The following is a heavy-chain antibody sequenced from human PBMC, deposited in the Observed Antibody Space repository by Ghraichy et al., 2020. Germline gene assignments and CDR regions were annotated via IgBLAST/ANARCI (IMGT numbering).Heavy chain of an antibody. J-gene: IGHJ4*02. CDR3: ARGQRSTAMVYRSFDY. CDR1: GYTFTSYY. Sequence: ASVKVSCKASGYTFTSYYMHWVRQAPGQGLEWMGIINPSGGSTSYAQKFQGRVTMTRDTSTSTVYMELSSLRSEDTAVYYCARGQRSTAMVYRSFDYWGQGTLVTVSS. D-gene: IGHD5-18*01. CDR2: INPSGGST. V-gene: IGHV1-46*01.